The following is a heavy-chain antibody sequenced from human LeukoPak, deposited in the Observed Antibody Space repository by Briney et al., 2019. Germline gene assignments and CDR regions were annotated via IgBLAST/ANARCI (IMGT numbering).Heavy chain of an antibody. CDR2: IWYDGSNE. Sequence: PGGSLRLPCAASGFTFSRYGMHWLRQAPGTGLEWVAVIWYDGSNEDYLDSVRGRFTISRDNSENTLYLQMNSLRAEDTAVYYCARILYYKTGRSTVTFASEIDYWGQGTLVTVSS. J-gene: IGHJ4*02. V-gene: IGHV3-33*01. CDR1: GFTFSRYG. CDR3: ARILYYKTGRSTVTFASEIDY. D-gene: IGHD4-11*01.